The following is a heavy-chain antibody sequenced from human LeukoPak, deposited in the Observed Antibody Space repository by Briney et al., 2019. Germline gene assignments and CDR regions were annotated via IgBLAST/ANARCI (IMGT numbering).Heavy chain of an antibody. V-gene: IGHV3-33*01. CDR1: GFTFSSYG. Sequence: GRSLRLSCAASGFTFSSYGMHWVRQAPGKGLEGVAVIWYDGSNKYYADSVKGRFTISRDNSKNTLYLQMNSLRAEDTAVYYCARDTRGYFDYWGQGTLVTVSS. CDR2: IWYDGSNK. J-gene: IGHJ4*02. CDR3: ARDTRGYFDY.